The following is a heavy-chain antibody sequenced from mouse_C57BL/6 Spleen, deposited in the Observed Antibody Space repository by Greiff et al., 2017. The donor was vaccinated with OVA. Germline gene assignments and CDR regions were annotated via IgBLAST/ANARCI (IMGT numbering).Heavy chain of an antibody. CDR2: ISSGSSTI. D-gene: IGHD2-1*01. V-gene: IGHV5-17*01. J-gene: IGHJ4*01. CDR3: ARKGVYYGNYAGNAMDY. Sequence: EVQGVESGGGLVKPGGSLKLSCAASGFTFSDYGMHWVRQAPEKGLEWVAYISSGSSTIYYADTVKGRFTISRDNAKNTLFLQMTSLRSEDTAMYYCARKGVYYGNYAGNAMDYWGQGTSVTVSS. CDR1: GFTFSDYG.